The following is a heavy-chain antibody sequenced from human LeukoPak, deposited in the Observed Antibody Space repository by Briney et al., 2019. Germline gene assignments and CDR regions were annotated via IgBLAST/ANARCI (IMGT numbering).Heavy chain of an antibody. CDR1: GFTFSTYW. Sequence: GGSLRLSCAASGFTFSTYWMHWVRQAPGKGLVWVSRINGEGRSTSHADSVKGRFTMSRDNAKNTLYLQMNSLRAEETAVYYCARGYSSSSPSGFAFDIWGQGTMVTVSS. V-gene: IGHV3-74*01. D-gene: IGHD6-6*01. CDR2: INGEGRST. J-gene: IGHJ3*02. CDR3: ARGYSSSSPSGFAFDI.